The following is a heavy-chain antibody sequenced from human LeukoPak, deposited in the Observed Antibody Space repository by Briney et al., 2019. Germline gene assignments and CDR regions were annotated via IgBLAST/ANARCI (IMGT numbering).Heavy chain of an antibody. Sequence: GASVKVSCKASGYTFTGYYMHWVRQAPGQGLEWMGWINPSSGGTNYAQKFQGRVTMTRDTSISTAYMELSRLRSDDTAVYYCARAEPTFYCSGGSCYSNWFDPWGQGTLVTVSS. CDR2: INPSSGGT. J-gene: IGHJ5*02. CDR3: ARAEPTFYCSGGSCYSNWFDP. CDR1: GYTFTGYY. D-gene: IGHD2-15*01. V-gene: IGHV1-2*02.